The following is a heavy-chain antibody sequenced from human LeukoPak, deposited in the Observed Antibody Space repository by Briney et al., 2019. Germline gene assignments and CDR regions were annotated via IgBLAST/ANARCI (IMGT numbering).Heavy chain of an antibody. CDR1: VYTFPSYD. J-gene: IGHJ4*02. D-gene: IGHD1-26*01. CDR3: ARGGWELRRFDY. CDR2: INPNSGNT. Sequence: ASVKVSCKASVYTFPSYDIKWVRQATGQGLEWMGWINPNSGNTGYAQKFQGRVTMTRNTSISTAYMELSSLRSEDTAVYYCARGGWELRRFDYWGQGALVTVSS. V-gene: IGHV1-8*01.